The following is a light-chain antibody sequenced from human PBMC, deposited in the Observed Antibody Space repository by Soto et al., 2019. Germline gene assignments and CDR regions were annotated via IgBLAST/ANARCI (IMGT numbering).Light chain of an antibody. J-gene: IGKJ3*01. CDR2: DAS. CDR1: QSISSW. CDR3: QQYNSYLFA. Sequence: DIQMTQSPSTLSASVGDRVTITCRASQSISSWLAWYQQKPGKAPKLLIYDASSLESGVPSRFRGSGCVTEFPLTISRLQPDDFAPYYCQQYNSYLFAFGPGTKVDI. V-gene: IGKV1-5*01.